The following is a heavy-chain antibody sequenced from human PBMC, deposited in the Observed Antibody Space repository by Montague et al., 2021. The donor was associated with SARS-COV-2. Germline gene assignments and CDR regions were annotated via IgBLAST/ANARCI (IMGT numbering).Heavy chain of an antibody. Sequence: RLSCAASGFTFSSYSMNWVRQAPGKGLEWVSSISSSSSYIYYADSVKGRFTISRDNAKNSLYLQMNSLRAEDTAVYYCARDRLHYGMDVWGQGTTVTVSS. J-gene: IGHJ6*02. V-gene: IGHV3-21*01. CDR2: ISSSSSYI. CDR1: GFTFSSYS. CDR3: ARDRLHYGMDV. D-gene: IGHD2-15*01.